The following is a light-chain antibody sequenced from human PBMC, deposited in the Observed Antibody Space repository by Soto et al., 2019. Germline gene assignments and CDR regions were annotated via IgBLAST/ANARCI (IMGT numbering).Light chain of an antibody. J-gene: IGKJ4*01. CDR3: QKCRTAPFT. CDR2: AAS. V-gene: IGKV1-27*01. CDR1: QGIDNF. Sequence: DIQMTQSPSTLSAFLGDRVSSTCRASQGIDNFLAWYQQKPGKVPKLLIYAASTLQSGVPSRFSGSGSGTDFTLTISSLQPEDVATYYCQKCRTAPFTFGGGTKVDIK.